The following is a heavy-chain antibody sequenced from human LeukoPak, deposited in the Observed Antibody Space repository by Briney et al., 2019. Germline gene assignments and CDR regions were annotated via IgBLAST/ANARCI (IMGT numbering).Heavy chain of an antibody. Sequence: SETLSLTCTVSGDSINSLDLWSWVRQPPGKGLEWIGEMYLSGTTHSNPSVKSRVTISIDKSKNQLFLNLSSVTAADTAVYYCAGLVGRYSSGLYYYYFDYWGQGTLVTVSS. V-gene: IGHV4-4*02. D-gene: IGHD3-22*01. CDR3: AGLVGRYSSGLYYYYFDY. CDR2: MYLSGTT. CDR1: GDSINSLDL. J-gene: IGHJ4*02.